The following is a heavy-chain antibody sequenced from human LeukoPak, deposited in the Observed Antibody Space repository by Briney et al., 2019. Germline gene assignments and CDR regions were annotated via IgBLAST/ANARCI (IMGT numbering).Heavy chain of an antibody. J-gene: IGHJ5*02. D-gene: IGHD1-26*01. Sequence: AGGSLRLSCTASGFTFSSYSMNWVRQAPGKGLEWVSSISSSSSYIYYADSVKGRFTISRDNAKNSLYLQMNSLRAEDTAVYYCARGGGSYYNWFDPWGQGTLVTVSS. CDR3: ARGGGSYYNWFDP. CDR2: ISSSSSYI. CDR1: GFTFSSYS. V-gene: IGHV3-21*01.